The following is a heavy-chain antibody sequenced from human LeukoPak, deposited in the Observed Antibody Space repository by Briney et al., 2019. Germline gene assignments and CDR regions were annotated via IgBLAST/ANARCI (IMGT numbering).Heavy chain of an antibody. CDR1: GGSISSYY. J-gene: IGHJ4*02. D-gene: IGHD5-18*01. CDR3: ARARGYSYGDFDY. V-gene: IGHV4-59*01. CDR2: IYYSGGT. Sequence: SETLSLTCTVSGGSISSYYWSWIRQPPGKGLEWIGYIYYSGGTNYNPSLKSRVTISVDTSKNQFSLKLSSVTAADTAVYYCARARGYSYGDFDYWGQGTLVTVSS.